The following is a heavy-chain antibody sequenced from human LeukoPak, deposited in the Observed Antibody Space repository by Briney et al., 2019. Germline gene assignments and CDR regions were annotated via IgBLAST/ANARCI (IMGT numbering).Heavy chain of an antibody. CDR2: FYDSWNT. V-gene: IGHV4-38-2*02. D-gene: IGHD1-26*01. J-gene: IGHJ4*02. CDR3: ARGKRRGSHIDY. CDR1: GGSISSYY. Sequence: SETLSLTCTVSGGSISSYYGGWIRQPPGKGVEWIGSFYDSWNTYYNPSLKSRVTLSVATSKQQFSLKVRSVTAADTAVYFCARGKRRGSHIDYWGQGPLVTVSS.